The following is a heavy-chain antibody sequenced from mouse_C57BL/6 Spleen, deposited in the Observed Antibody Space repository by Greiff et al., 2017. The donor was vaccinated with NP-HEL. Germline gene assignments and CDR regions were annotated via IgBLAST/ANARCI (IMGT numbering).Heavy chain of an antibody. CDR1: GYTFTSYW. V-gene: IGHV1-64*01. J-gene: IGHJ4*01. D-gene: IGHD2-4*01. CDR2: IHPNSGST. Sequence: QVQLQQPGAELVKPGASVKLSCKASGYTFTSYWMHWVKQRPGQGLEWIGMIHPNSGSTNYNEKFKSKATLTVDKSSSTAYMQLSSLTSEDSAVYYCAKVYDYDLSMDYWGQGTSVTVSS. CDR3: AKVYDYDLSMDY.